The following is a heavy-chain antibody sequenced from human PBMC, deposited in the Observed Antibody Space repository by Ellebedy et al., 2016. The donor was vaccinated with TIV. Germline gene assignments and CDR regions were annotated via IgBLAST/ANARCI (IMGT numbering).Heavy chain of an antibody. D-gene: IGHD6-19*01. V-gene: IGHV3-74*01. CDR1: GFTFSNYW. CDR3: ARGGRDQWLIDY. CDR2: INRDGSSA. Sequence: GESLKISFAASGFTFSNYWIHWVRQAPGKGLVWLSRINRDGSSANYADSVKGRFSISRDNSKNTLYVQMNSLRAEDTAVYYCARGGRDQWLIDYWGQGTLVTVSS. J-gene: IGHJ4*02.